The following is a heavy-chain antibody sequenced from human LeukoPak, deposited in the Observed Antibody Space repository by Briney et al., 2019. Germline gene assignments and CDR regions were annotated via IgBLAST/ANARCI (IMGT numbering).Heavy chain of an antibody. CDR3: ATPRGRGYSYGPRPFDY. V-gene: IGHV1-69*05. J-gene: IGHJ4*02. Sequence: SVKVSFKASGGTFSSYAISWVRQAPGQGLEWMGGIIPIFGTANYAQKFQGRVTITTDESTSTAYMELSSLRSEDTAVYYCATPRGRGYSYGPRPFDYWGQGTLVTVSS. CDR2: IIPIFGTA. D-gene: IGHD5-18*01. CDR1: GGTFSSYA.